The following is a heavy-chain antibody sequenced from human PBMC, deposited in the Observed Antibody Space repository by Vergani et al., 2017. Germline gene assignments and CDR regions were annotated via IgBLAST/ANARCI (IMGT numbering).Heavy chain of an antibody. CDR2: IKRDVTET. D-gene: IGHD2-15*01. CDR1: GFTFGDYY. V-gene: IGHV3-7*01. CDR3: ARISGGSAPYLHY. Sequence: EVHLEESGGGLVQPGGSLRLSCAASGFTFGDYYMAWIRLAPGKGLDWVASIKRDVTETFYVDSVKGRFTISRDNAKTTLYLQMNSLRDEDRGVYYCARISGGSAPYLHYWGQGTLVTVAS. J-gene: IGHJ1*01.